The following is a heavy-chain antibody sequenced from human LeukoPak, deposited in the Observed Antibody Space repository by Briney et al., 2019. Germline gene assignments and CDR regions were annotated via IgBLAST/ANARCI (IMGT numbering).Heavy chain of an antibody. J-gene: IGHJ4*02. Sequence: GRSLRLSCAASGFTLSNSGMHWVRQAPGKGLEWVAGISYDGNNKHHGDSVKGRFTISRDTSKNTMYLQMNSLRDEDTAVYYCARRAGGLDYWGQGTLVTVSS. CDR3: ARRAGGLDY. V-gene: IGHV3-30*19. CDR1: GFTLSNSG. CDR2: ISYDGNNK. D-gene: IGHD3-16*01.